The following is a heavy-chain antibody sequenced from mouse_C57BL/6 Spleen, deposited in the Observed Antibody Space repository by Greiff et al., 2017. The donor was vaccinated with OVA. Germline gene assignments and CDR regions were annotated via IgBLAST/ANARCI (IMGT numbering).Heavy chain of an antibody. CDR1: GFTFSDYY. J-gene: IGHJ1*03. CDR2: INYDGSST. CDR3: ARDALLPWYFDV. D-gene: IGHD2-12*01. Sequence: EVKLMESEGGLVQPGSSMKLSCTASGFTFSDYYMAWVRQVPEKGLEWVANINYDGSSTYYLDSLKSRFIISRDNAKNILYLQMSSLKSEDTATYYCARDALLPWYFDVWGTGTTVTVSS. V-gene: IGHV5-16*01.